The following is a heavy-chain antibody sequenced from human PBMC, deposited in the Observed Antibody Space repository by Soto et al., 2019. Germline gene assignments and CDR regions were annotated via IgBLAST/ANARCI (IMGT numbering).Heavy chain of an antibody. CDR2: IYYSGST. J-gene: IGHJ5*02. CDR3: ARDYYGSGIGGHWFDP. D-gene: IGHD3-10*01. CDR1: GGSISSYY. Sequence: SETLSLTCTVSGGSISSYYWSWIRQPPGKGLEWIGYIYYSGSTYYNPSLKSRVTISVDTSKNQFSLKLSSVTAADTAVYYCARDYYGSGIGGHWFDPWGQGTLVTVS. V-gene: IGHV4-59*12.